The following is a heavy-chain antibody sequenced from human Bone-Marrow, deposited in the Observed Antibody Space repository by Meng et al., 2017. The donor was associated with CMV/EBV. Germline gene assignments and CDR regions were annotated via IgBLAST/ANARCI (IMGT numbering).Heavy chain of an antibody. V-gene: IGHV3-9*01. CDR1: GFTFDDYA. CDR3: AVYCSSTSCYTPDAFDI. J-gene: IGHJ3*02. CDR2: ISWNSGSI. Sequence: GESLKISCAASGFTFDDYAMHWVRQAPGKGLEWVSGISWNSGSIGYADSVKGRFTISRDNAKNSLYLQMNSLRAEDTALYYCAVYCSSTSCYTPDAFDIWGQGTMVTVSS. D-gene: IGHD2-2*02.